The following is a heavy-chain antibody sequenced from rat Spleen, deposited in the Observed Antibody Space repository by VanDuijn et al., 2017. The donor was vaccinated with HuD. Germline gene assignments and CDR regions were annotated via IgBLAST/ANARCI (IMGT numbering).Heavy chain of an antibody. D-gene: IGHD1-4*01. CDR3: ARVGTRVSRFAY. CDR1: GFTFSNYD. CDR2: ISTGGGNT. V-gene: IGHV5-25*01. J-gene: IGHJ3*01. Sequence: EVELVESGGGLVQPGRSMKLSCAASGFTFSNYDMAWVRQAPTKGLEWIASISTGGGNTYYRDSVKGRFTISRDNARGTLYLQMDSLRSEDTATYYCARVGTRVSRFAYWGQGTLVTVSS.